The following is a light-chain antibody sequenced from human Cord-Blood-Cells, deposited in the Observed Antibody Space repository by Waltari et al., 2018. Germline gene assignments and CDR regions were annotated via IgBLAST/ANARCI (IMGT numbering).Light chain of an antibody. Sequence: QSVLTQPPSASGTPGQRVTISCPGSSSTIGRNYVYWYQQSPGTAPKLLIYRNNPRPSGVPDRFSGSKSGTSASLAISGLRSEDEADYYCAAWDDSLSVVFGGGTKLTVL. CDR1: SSTIGRNY. J-gene: IGLJ2*01. V-gene: IGLV1-47*01. CDR2: RNN. CDR3: AAWDDSLSVV.